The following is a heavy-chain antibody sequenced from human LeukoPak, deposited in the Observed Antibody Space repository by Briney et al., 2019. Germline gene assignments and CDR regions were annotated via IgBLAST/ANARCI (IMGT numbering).Heavy chain of an antibody. J-gene: IGHJ4*02. CDR1: EVTSRNYA. Sequence: GGSLRLSCAASEVTSRNYAVHWVHQAPGKGLQWVAVISYDGNTIHYADSVKGRFIISRDTSKNTLYLQMNSLRAEDTAVYYCARSGGLQKFDYWGQGTLVTVSS. CDR3: ARSGGLQKFDY. D-gene: IGHD4-11*01. V-gene: IGHV3-30-3*01. CDR2: ISYDGNTI.